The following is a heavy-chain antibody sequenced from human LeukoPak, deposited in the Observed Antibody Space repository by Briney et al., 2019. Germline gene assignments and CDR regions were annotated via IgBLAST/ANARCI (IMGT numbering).Heavy chain of an antibody. V-gene: IGHV3-7*01. CDR1: GFSFSNDW. D-gene: IGHD2-2*01. CDR2: VNQDESKK. Sequence: GGSLRLSCAASGFSFSNDWMCWVRQAPGKGLEWVANVNQDESKKYYVDSVKGRFTISRDNAKNSLYLQMSSLRAEDTAVYYCARDHAYRTDYWGQGSLVTVSS. J-gene: IGHJ4*02. CDR3: ARDHAYRTDY.